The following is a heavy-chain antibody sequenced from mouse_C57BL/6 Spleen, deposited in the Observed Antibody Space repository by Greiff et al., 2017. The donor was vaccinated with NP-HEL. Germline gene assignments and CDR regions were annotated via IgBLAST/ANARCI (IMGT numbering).Heavy chain of an antibody. CDR3: TRASITTVVAGDYFDY. J-gene: IGHJ2*01. V-gene: IGHV1-15*01. CDR1: GYTFTDYE. D-gene: IGHD1-1*01. CDR2: IDPETGGT. Sequence: QVQLQQSGAELVRPGASVTLSCKASGYTFTDYEMHWVKQTPVHGLEWIGAIDPETGGTAYNQKFKGKAILTADKSSSTAYMELRSLTSEDSAVYYCTRASITTVVAGDYFDYWGQGTTLTVSS.